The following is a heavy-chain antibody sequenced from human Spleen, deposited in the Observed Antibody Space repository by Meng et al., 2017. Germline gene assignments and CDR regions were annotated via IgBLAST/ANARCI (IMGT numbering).Heavy chain of an antibody. D-gene: IGHD2-2*02. CDR2: INHSGST. Sequence: SETVALTCAVDGGSFSGYYWSWIRQPPGKGLEWIGEINHSGSTNYNPSLKSRVTISVDTSKNQFSLKLSSVTAADTAVYYCASSVVPAAIRGYFQHWGQGTLVTVSS. CDR1: GGSFSGYY. V-gene: IGHV4-34*01. J-gene: IGHJ1*01. CDR3: ASSVVPAAIRGYFQH.